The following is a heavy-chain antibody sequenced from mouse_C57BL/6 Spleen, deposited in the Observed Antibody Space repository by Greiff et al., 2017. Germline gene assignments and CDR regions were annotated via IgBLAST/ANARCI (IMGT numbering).Heavy chain of an antibody. CDR3: ARALLRGRYAMDY. J-gene: IGHJ4*01. CDR1: GYTFTSYW. D-gene: IGHD1-2*01. CDR2: IYPGSGST. V-gene: IGHV1-55*01. Sequence: QVQLQQPGAELVKPGASVKMSCKASGYTFTSYWITWVKQRPGQGLEWIGDIYPGSGSTNYNEQFKSKATLTVDTSSSTAYMQLSSLTSEDSAVYYCARALLRGRYAMDYWGQGTSVTVSS.